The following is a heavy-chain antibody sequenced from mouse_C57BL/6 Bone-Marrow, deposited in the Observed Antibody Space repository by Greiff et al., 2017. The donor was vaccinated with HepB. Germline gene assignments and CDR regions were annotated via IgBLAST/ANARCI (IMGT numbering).Heavy chain of an antibody. J-gene: IGHJ4*01. CDR2: ISDGGSYT. Sequence: EVQRVESGGGLVKPGGSLKLSCAASGFTFSSYAMSWVRQTPEKRLEWVATISDGGSYTYYPDNVKGRFTISRDKANNTLYLHMSHLKSEDTAMYYCAAPGAMDYWGQGTSVTVSS. CDR3: AAPGAMDY. CDR1: GFTFSSYA. V-gene: IGHV5-4*01.